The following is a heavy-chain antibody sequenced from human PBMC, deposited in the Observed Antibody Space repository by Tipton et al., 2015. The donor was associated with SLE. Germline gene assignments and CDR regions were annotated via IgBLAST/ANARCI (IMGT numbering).Heavy chain of an antibody. CDR3: ARQDGSGTYYNVPFDY. CDR1: GYTFTTYW. V-gene: IGHV5-51*01. Sequence: QLVQSGAEVKKPGESLRISCKASGYTFTTYWIGWVRQMPGKGLEWMGIIYPGDSDTIYSPSFQGQVTISADNTISTAYLQWTSLKAPDTAIYYCARQDGSGTYYNVPFDYWGQGTLVSVSS. D-gene: IGHD3-10*01. CDR2: IYPGDSDT. J-gene: IGHJ4*02.